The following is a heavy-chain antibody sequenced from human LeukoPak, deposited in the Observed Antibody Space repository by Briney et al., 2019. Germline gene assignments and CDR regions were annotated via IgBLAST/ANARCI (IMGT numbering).Heavy chain of an antibody. Sequence: ASVKVSCKASGYTFTSYGISWVRQAPGQGLEWMGWISAYNGNTNYAQKLQGRVTMTTDTSTSTAYMELRSLKSGDTAVYYCAAIRFLEWFPEDYWGQGTLVTVSS. D-gene: IGHD3-3*01. J-gene: IGHJ4*02. CDR1: GYTFTSYG. CDR3: AAIRFLEWFPEDY. CDR2: ISAYNGNT. V-gene: IGHV1-18*01.